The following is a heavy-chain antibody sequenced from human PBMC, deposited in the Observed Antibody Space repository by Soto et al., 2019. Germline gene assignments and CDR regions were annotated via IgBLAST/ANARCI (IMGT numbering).Heavy chain of an antibody. CDR2: IMPIFRTP. Sequence: QVQLEQSGAAVKKPGSSVKVSCKASGGTFSNSAISWVRQAPGQGLEWMGGIMPIFRTPDYAQKFQGRVTITADEATSTAYMELSGLKSDDTAVYYCARDKARLQLGGNYYYILDVWGQGTTVTVSS. CDR1: GGTFSNSA. J-gene: IGHJ6*02. D-gene: IGHD5-12*01. CDR3: ARDKARLQLGGNYYYILDV. V-gene: IGHV1-69*12.